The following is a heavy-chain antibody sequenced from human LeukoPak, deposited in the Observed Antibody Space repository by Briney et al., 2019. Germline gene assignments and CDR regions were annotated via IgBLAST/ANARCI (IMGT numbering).Heavy chain of an antibody. D-gene: IGHD4-11*01. CDR3: ATSGHKYSNYDY. V-gene: IGHV3-7*01. Sequence: GGSLRLSCAASGFTFSSYWMSWVRQAPGKGLEWVANIKQDGSEKHYVESVRGRFTISGDNAKNSLYLQMNSLRAEDTAVYYCATSGHKYSNYDYWGQGTLVTVSS. CDR1: GFTFSSYW. J-gene: IGHJ4*02. CDR2: IKQDGSEK.